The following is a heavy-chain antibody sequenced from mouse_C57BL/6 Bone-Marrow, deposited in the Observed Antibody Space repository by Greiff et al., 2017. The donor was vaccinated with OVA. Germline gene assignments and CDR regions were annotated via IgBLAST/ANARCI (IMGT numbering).Heavy chain of an antibody. V-gene: IGHV1-55*01. CDR2: IYPGSGST. CDR1: GYTFTSYW. J-gene: IGHJ1*03. CDR3: ARRYYGSSWYVDV. Sequence: VKLQQPGAELVKPGASVKMSCKASGYTFTSYWITWVKQRPGQGLEWIGDIYPGSGSTNYNEQVKSKATLTVDTSSSTAYMQLSSRTSEASAVYYCARRYYGSSWYVDVWGTGTTVTVSS. D-gene: IGHD1-1*01.